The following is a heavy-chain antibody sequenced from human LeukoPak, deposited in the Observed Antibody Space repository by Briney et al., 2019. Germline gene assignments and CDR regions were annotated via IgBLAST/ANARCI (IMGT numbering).Heavy chain of an antibody. J-gene: IGHJ4*02. CDR1: GFTFSSYW. CDR2: IKQDGSEK. CDR3: AREGCSGGSCHSDY. D-gene: IGHD2-15*01. Sequence: GGSLRLSCAASGFTFSSYWMSWVRQAPGKGLEWVANIKQDGSEKYYVDSVKGRFTISRDNAKNSLYLQMNSLRAEDTAVYYCAREGCSGGSCHSDYWGQGTLVTVSS. V-gene: IGHV3-7*01.